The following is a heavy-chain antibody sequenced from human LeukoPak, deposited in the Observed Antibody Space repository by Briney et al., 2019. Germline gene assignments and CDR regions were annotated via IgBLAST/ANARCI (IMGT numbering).Heavy chain of an antibody. CDR2: ISAYNGNT. CDR3: ARAYSSSWYHYYYYMDV. V-gene: IGHV1-18*01. J-gene: IGHJ6*03. CDR1: GYTFTSYG. D-gene: IGHD6-13*01. Sequence: ASVKVSCKASGYTFTSYGISWVRQAPGQGLEWMGWISAYNGNTNYAQKLQGRVTMTTDTSTSTAYMELRSLRSDDTAVYYCARAYSSSWYHYYYYMDVWGKGTTVTVSS.